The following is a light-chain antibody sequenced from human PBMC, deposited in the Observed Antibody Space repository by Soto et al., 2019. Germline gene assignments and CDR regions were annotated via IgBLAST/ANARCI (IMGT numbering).Light chain of an antibody. Sequence: QSALTQPPSVSGAPGQRVTISCTGSSSNIGAGYDVHWYQQLPGTAPKLLIYDSIDRPSGVPDRFSGSKSGTSASLAIIGLQAEDEADYYCQSYDSTLSGSYVVFGGGTKLTVL. CDR3: QSYDSTLSGSYVV. CDR2: DSI. V-gene: IGLV1-40*01. J-gene: IGLJ2*01. CDR1: SSNIGAGYD.